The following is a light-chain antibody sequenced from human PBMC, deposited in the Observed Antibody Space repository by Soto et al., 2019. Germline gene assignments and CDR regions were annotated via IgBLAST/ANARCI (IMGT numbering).Light chain of an antibody. V-gene: IGLV2-14*03. CDR1: SSDVGGYHY. Sequence: QSVLTQPASVSGSPGQSITISCTGTSSDVGGYHYVSWYQQHPGKAPKLIIYDVSNRPSGVSNLFSGSKSGNTASLTISGLQAEDEADYYCRSYTSSSTLVFGGGTKLTVL. CDR3: RSYTSSSTLV. J-gene: IGLJ2*01. CDR2: DVS.